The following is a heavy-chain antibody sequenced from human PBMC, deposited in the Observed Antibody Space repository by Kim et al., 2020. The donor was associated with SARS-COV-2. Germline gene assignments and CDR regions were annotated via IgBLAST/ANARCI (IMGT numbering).Heavy chain of an antibody. Sequence: SKYYAEAVKGRFTGSRDSARNTLDLQMNSLRSDDTAIYYCVKGAWLDYWGPGTLVTVSS. V-gene: IGHV3-23*01. CDR2: SK. J-gene: IGHJ4*02. D-gene: IGHD5-12*01. CDR3: VKGAWLDY.